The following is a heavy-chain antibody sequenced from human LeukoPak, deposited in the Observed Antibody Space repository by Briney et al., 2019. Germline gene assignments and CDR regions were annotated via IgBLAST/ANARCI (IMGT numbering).Heavy chain of an antibody. CDR3: ARVIGLGYCSSTSCYKGGRAFDI. CDR1: GGSISSSSYY. J-gene: IGHJ3*02. D-gene: IGHD2-2*02. Sequence: SETLSLTCTVSGGSISSSSYYWGWIRQPPGKGLEWIGSIYYSGSTYYNPSLKSRVTISVDTSKNQFSLKLSSVTAADTAVYYCARVIGLGYCSSTSCYKGGRAFDIWGQGTMVTVSS. V-gene: IGHV4-39*07. CDR2: IYYSGST.